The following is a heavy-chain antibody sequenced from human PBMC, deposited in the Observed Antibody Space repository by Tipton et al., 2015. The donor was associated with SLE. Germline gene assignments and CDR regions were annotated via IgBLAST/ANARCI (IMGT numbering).Heavy chain of an antibody. J-gene: IGHJ6*03. CDR2: ISWNSGSI. V-gene: IGHV3-9*01. Sequence: RSLRLSCAASGFIFDNYAMHWVRQAPGKGLEWVSGISWNSGSIGYADSVKGRFTISRDNAKNSLYLQMNSLRAEDTALYYCAKEPMVRGVIGYYYYYMYVWGKGTTVTVSS. CDR1: GFIFDNYA. CDR3: AKEPMVRGVIGYYYYYMYV. D-gene: IGHD3-10*01.